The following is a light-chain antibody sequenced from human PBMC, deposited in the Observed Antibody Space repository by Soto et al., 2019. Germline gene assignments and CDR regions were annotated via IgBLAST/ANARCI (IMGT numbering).Light chain of an antibody. J-gene: IGLJ2*01. V-gene: IGLV1-51*02. CDR1: SSNIGNNY. CDR2: ENN. CDR3: GTWDSSLSAVV. Sequence: QSVLTQPPSVSAAPGQKVTISCSGSSSNIGNNYVSWYQQLPGTAPKLLIYENNKLPSGIPDRFSGSKSGTSATLGITGLQTGDEADYYCGTWDSSLSAVVFGGGTQLTVL.